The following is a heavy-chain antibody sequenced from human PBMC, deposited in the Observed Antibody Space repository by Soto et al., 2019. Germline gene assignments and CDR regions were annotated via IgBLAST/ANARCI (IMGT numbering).Heavy chain of an antibody. J-gene: IGHJ3*02. CDR3: ARVDYGDYHDAFDI. CDR1: GYTFTSYA. D-gene: IGHD4-17*01. CDR2: INAGNGNT. Sequence: GASVKVSCKASGYTFTSYAMHWVRQAPGQRLEWMGWINAGNGNTKYSQKLQGRVTITRDTSASTAYMELSSLRSEDTAVYYCARVDYGDYHDAFDIWGQGTMVTVSS. V-gene: IGHV1-3*01.